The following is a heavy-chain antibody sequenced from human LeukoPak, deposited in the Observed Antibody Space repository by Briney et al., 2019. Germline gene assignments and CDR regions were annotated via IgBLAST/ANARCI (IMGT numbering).Heavy chain of an antibody. CDR1: GFTFSSYA. CDR3: VKITSSSGGDY. Sequence: PGGSLRLSCSASGFTFSSYAMYWVRQAPGKGLEYVSGISSNGGSTYYADSVKGRFTISRDNSKNTLYLQMSSLRAEDTAVYYCVKITSSSGGDYRGQGTQVTVSS. D-gene: IGHD6-19*01. V-gene: IGHV3-64D*09. J-gene: IGHJ4*02. CDR2: ISSNGGST.